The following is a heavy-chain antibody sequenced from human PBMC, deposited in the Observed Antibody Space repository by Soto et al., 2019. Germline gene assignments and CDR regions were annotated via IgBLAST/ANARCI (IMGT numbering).Heavy chain of an antibody. V-gene: IGHV3-33*01. Sequence: QVQLVESGGGVVQPGRSLRLSCAASGFTFSSYGMHWVRQAPGKGLEWVAVIWYDGSNKYYADSVKGRFTISRDNSKNTLYLQMNSLRAEDTAVYYCARDRYSSGWYDFDYWCHGTLVTVSS. CDR2: IWYDGSNK. J-gene: IGHJ5*01. D-gene: IGHD6-19*01. CDR3: ARDRYSSGWYDFDY. CDR1: GFTFSSYG.